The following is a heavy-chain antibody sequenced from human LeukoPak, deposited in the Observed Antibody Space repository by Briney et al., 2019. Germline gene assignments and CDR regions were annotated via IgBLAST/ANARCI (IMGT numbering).Heavy chain of an antibody. CDR2: ISGDGGST. Sequence: GGSLRLSCAASGFNFADSAMHWVRQAPGKGLEWVSLISGDGGSTYYADPVKGRFSISRDYSKNSLYLQMNSLRIEDTALYYCAKSQGYCSSTSCRPYSTSWPFNYWGQGTLVTVAS. CDR3: AKSQGYCSSTSCRPYSTSWPFNY. D-gene: IGHD2-2*01. J-gene: IGHJ4*02. CDR1: GFNFADSA. V-gene: IGHV3-43*02.